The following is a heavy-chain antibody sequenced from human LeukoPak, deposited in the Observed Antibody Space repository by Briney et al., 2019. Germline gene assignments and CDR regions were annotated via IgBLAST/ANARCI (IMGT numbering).Heavy chain of an antibody. CDR1: GGSFSGYY. V-gene: IGHV4-34*01. CDR2: INHSGST. CDR3: AREEGYRPFDY. D-gene: IGHD3-16*02. Sequence: KPSETLSLTCAVYGGSFSGYYWSWIRQPPGKGLERIGEINHSGSTNYNPSLKSRVTISVDTSKNQFSLKLSSVTAADTAVYYCAREEGYRPFDYWGQGTLVTVSS. J-gene: IGHJ4*02.